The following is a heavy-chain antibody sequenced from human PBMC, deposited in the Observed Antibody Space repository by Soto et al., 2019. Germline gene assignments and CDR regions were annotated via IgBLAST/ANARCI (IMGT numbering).Heavy chain of an antibody. CDR1: GGTFSSYA. CDR3: ARGGFSSGWYGYY. V-gene: IGHV1-69*12. J-gene: IGHJ4*02. D-gene: IGHD6-19*01. CDR2: IIPIFGTA. Sequence: QVQLVQSGAEVKKPGSSVKVSCKASGGTFSSYAISWVRQAPGQGLEWMGGIIPIFGTANYAQKFQGRVTITADETKSTAYMELSSRRSEDTAVYYCARGGFSSGWYGYYWGQGTLVTVSS.